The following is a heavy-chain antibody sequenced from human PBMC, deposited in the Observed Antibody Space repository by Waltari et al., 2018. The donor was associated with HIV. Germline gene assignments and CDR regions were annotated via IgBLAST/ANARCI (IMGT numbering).Heavy chain of an antibody. V-gene: IGHV1-24*01. J-gene: IGHJ6*02. D-gene: IGHD1-26*01. CDR3: ATGGGTTSIQLYDLDV. CDR1: GYTLTELS. Sequence: QVQLIQSGAEVKKPGASVKVSCKVFGYTLTELSMHWVRQAPGKGLDWMGGFDPEDDETIYAQKFQGRVTMTEDTSTDSAYMELSSLTSEDTAVYYCATGGGTTSIQLYDLDVWGQGTTVTVSS. CDR2: FDPEDDET.